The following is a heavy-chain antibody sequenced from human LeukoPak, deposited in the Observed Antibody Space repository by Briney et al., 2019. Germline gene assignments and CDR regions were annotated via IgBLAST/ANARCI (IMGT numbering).Heavy chain of an antibody. D-gene: IGHD3-3*01. V-gene: IGHV4-39*01. CDR1: GGSISSSSYY. J-gene: IGHJ4*02. Sequence: SETLSLTCTVSGGSISSSSYYWGWIRQPPGKGLEWIGSIYYSGSTYYNPSLKSRVTISVDTSKNQFSLKLGSVTAADTAVYYCARQGDFWSGTHDYWGQGTLVTVSS. CDR3: ARQGDFWSGTHDY. CDR2: IYYSGST.